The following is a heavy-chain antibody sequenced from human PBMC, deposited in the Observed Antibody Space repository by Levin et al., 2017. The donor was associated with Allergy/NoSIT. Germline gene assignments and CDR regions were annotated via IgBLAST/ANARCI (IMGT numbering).Heavy chain of an antibody. CDR1: GFTFRSYW. V-gene: IGHV3-7*01. J-gene: IGHJ4*02. Sequence: GESLKISCEASGFTFRSYWMTWVRQAPGKGLEWVANINQDASEKYYLDSVKGRFTISRDDTRNSLYLQMKSLRVEDTALYYCARGGYYDTSGSDYWGQGTLVAVSS. CDR2: INQDASEK. D-gene: IGHD3-16*01. CDR3: ARGGYYDTSGSDY.